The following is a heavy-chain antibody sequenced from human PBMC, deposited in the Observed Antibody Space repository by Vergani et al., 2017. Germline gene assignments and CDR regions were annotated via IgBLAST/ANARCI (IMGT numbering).Heavy chain of an antibody. J-gene: IGHJ6*02. D-gene: IGHD5-12*01. CDR2: ISGSGGST. Sequence: EVQLLESGGDLVQPGGSLRLSCAASGFTFNHYAMNWVRQAPGKGLEWVSGISGSGGSTYYAGSVKGRFTISRDSSKNTLYLQMNSLSAGDTAVYYCAKANPRNSGYDYLYYYHANDVWGQGTTVTVSS. V-gene: IGHV3-23*01. CDR3: AKANPRNSGYDYLYYYHANDV. CDR1: GFTFNHYA.